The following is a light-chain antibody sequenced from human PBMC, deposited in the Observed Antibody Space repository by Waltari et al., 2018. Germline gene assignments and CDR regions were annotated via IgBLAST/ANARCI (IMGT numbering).Light chain of an antibody. CDR2: KAS. Sequence: DIQMTQSPSTLSASVGDRVTITCRASQSVSSWLAWYQQKPGKAPKLLIYKASTLETGVPSRFSGSGSGTEFTLTISSLQTEDVALYYCQQYYSSPYTFGQGTKLEI. CDR1: QSVSSW. CDR3: QQYYSSPYT. V-gene: IGKV1-5*03. J-gene: IGKJ2*01.